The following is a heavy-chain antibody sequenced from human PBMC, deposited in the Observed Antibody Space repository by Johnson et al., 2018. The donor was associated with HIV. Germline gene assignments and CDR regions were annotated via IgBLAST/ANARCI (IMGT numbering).Heavy chain of an antibody. Sequence: QVQLVESGGGLVKPGGSLRLSCSASGFTFSSYAMHWVRQAPGKGLEWVACISYDGSNKYYADAVKGRFTISRDNSKNTLYLQMNSLRAEDTAVYYCAKDYSSILSAFDIWGQGTMVTVSS. CDR2: ISYDGSNK. CDR3: AKDYSSILSAFDI. CDR1: GFTFSSYA. V-gene: IGHV3-30*04. J-gene: IGHJ3*02. D-gene: IGHD6-13*01.